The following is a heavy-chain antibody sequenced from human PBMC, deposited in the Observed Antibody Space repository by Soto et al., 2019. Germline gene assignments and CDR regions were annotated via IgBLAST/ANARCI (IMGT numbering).Heavy chain of an antibody. V-gene: IGHV1-18*01. D-gene: IGHD2-2*01. CDR1: GYTFTSYS. J-gene: IGHJ5*02. CDR2: INVYNGNK. CDR3: ARDLAVGWFDP. Sequence: QVQLVQSGAEVKKPGASVKGSCKTSGYTFTSYSISWVRQAPGQGLEWMGWINVYNGNKKYAQKLQVRVTMTTDTSTSTAYMELRSLRSDDTAVYYCARDLAVGWFDPWCQGTLVTVSS.